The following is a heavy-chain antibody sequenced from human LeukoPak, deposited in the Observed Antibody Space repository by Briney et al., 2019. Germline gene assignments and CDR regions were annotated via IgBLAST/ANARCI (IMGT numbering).Heavy chain of an antibody. CDR1: GGSISSSNW. CDR2: IYHSGST. V-gene: IGHV4-4*02. CDR3: ARVGLKDYYDSSRPFDY. D-gene: IGHD3-22*01. J-gene: IGHJ4*02. Sequence: SGTLSLTCAVSGGSISSSNWWSWVRQPPGKGLEWIGEIYHSGSTNYNPSLKSRVTISVDKSKNQFSLKLSSVTAADTAVYYCARVGLKDYYDSSRPFDYWGQGTLVTVSS.